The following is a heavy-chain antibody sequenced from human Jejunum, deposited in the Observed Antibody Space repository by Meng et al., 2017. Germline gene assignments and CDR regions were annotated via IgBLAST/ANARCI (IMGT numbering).Heavy chain of an antibody. Sequence: HLQESGPGLGKPSGTLSLTCAVSGASISRTNWWSWVRQPPGKGLEWIGKIDPSESTHYNPSLKGRVTISADRSKNQFSLRLTSVTAADTAIYYCARAYCTDVSCHDFFDSWGQGTLVTVFS. CDR1: GASISRTNW. CDR3: ARAYCTDVSCHDFFDS. J-gene: IGHJ4*02. CDR2: IDPSEST. D-gene: IGHD2-8*01. V-gene: IGHV4-4*02.